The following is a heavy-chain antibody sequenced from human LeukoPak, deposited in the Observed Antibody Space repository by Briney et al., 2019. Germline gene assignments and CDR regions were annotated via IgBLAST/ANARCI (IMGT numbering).Heavy chain of an antibody. Sequence: GGSLRLSCAASGFTFSSYSMNWVRQAPGKGLEWLSYITGSSSTIKYADSVKGRFTISRDNAKNSLYLQMNGLRDEDTAVYYCARDYYDSSGYYYGQYWGQGTLVTVSS. CDR2: ITGSSSTI. CDR1: GFTFSSYS. CDR3: ARDYYDSSGYYYGQY. V-gene: IGHV3-48*02. D-gene: IGHD3-22*01. J-gene: IGHJ1*01.